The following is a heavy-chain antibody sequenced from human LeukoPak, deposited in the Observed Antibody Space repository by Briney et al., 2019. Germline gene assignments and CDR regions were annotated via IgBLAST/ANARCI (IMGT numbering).Heavy chain of an antibody. CDR1: GLTFSSYG. V-gene: IGHV3-33*01. D-gene: IGHD1-1*01. CDR2: IWYDGSNK. J-gene: IGHJ4*02. Sequence: GGSLRLSCAASGLTFSSYGMHWVRQAPGKGLEWVAVIWYDGSNKYYADSVKGRFTISRDNSKNTLYLQMNSLRAEDTAVYYCARDRRNWNDYYRYFDYWGQGTLVTVSS. CDR3: ARDRRNWNDYYRYFDY.